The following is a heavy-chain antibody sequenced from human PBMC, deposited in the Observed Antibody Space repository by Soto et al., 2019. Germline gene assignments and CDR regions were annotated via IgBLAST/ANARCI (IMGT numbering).Heavy chain of an antibody. CDR3: ARETLREAIDI. CDR1: GFDFRSYE. V-gene: IGHV3-48*03. CDR2: IRANDESI. J-gene: IGHJ3*02. Sequence: VGSLRLSCVASGFDFRSYEMNWVRQAPGKGLEWVSNIRANDESIYYADSVKGRVSVSRDNAKNSLFLEMNSLRVDDTAVYYCARETLREAIDIWGQGTMVTVSS.